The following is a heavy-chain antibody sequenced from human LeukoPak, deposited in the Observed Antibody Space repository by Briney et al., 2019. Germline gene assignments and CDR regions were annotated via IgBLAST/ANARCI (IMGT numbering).Heavy chain of an antibody. V-gene: IGHV3-7*01. Sequence: GGSLRLSCAASGFTFSSYWMSWVRQAPGKGLEWVANMKQDGSEKYYVDSVKGRFTISRDNAKNSLYLQMNSLRAEDTAVYYCARVSLHYDFWSGYWYYYYYYYMDVWGKGTTVTVSS. CDR2: MKQDGSEK. CDR1: GFTFSSYW. D-gene: IGHD3-3*01. CDR3: ARVSLHYDFWSGYWYYYYYYYMDV. J-gene: IGHJ6*03.